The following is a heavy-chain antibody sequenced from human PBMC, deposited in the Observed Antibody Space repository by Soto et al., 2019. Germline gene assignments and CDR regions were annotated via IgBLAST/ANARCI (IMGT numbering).Heavy chain of an antibody. CDR2: IIPIFGTA. J-gene: IGHJ4*02. V-gene: IGHV1-69*06. CDR1: GGTFSSYA. Sequence: SVKVSCKASGGTFSSYAISWVRQAPGQGLEWMGGIIPIFGTANYAQKFQGSVTITADKSTSTAYMELSSLRSEDTAVYYCARESGWELLLFDYWGQGTLVTVSS. D-gene: IGHD1-26*01. CDR3: ARESGWELLLFDY.